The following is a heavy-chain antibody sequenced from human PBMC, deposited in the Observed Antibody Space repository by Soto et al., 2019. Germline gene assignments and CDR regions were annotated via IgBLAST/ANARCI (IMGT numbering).Heavy chain of an antibody. V-gene: IGHV3-64D*06. J-gene: IGHJ4*02. Sequence: GGSLIVSCSSSDFTFSIYAMHWVRQAPGKGLEYVSAISSNGGSTYYADSVKGRFTISRDNSKNTLYLQMSSLRAEDTAVYYCVKAAPYDFWSGYYTYFDYWGQGTLVTVPQ. D-gene: IGHD3-3*01. CDR1: DFTFSIYA. CDR3: VKAAPYDFWSGYYTYFDY. CDR2: ISSNGGST.